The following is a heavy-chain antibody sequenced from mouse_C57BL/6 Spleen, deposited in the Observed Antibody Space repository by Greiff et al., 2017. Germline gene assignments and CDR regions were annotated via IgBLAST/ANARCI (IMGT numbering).Heavy chain of an antibody. V-gene: IGHV1-69*01. CDR1: GYTFTSYW. D-gene: IGHD2-1*01. J-gene: IGHJ3*01. Sequence: QVQLQQSGAELVMPGASVKLSCKASGYTFTSYWMHWVKQRPGQGLEWIGEIDPSDSYTNYNQKFKGKSTLTVDKSSSTAYMQLSSLTSEDSAVYYCARGDGNYVGFAYWGQGTLVTVSA. CDR2: IDPSDSYT. CDR3: ARGDGNYVGFAY.